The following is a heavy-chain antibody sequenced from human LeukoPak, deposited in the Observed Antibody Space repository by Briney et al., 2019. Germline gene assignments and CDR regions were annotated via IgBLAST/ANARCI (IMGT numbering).Heavy chain of an antibody. CDR3: AREDPLGDYFDY. V-gene: IGHV3-66*01. Sequence: GGSLRLSCAASGFTVSSNYMSWVRQAPGKGLEWVSVIYSGGSTYYADSVKGRFTISRDNSKNTLYLQMNSLGAEDTAVYYCAREDPLGDYFDYWGQGTLVTVSS. J-gene: IGHJ4*02. D-gene: IGHD4-17*01. CDR2: IYSGGST. CDR1: GFTVSSNY.